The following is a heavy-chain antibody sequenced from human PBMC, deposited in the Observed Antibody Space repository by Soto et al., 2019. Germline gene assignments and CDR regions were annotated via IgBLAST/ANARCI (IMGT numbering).Heavy chain of an antibody. V-gene: IGHV1-69*01. CDR3: ARGNRGASPLAYYGMDV. CDR2: IIPIFGTA. Sequence: SVKVACKASGGPFISYAISWVRQAPGQGLEWMGGIIPIFGTANYAQKFQGRVTITADESTSTAYMELSSLRSEDTAVYYCARGNRGASPLAYYGMDVWGQGTTVTVSS. CDR1: GGPFISYA. J-gene: IGHJ6*02. D-gene: IGHD1-26*01.